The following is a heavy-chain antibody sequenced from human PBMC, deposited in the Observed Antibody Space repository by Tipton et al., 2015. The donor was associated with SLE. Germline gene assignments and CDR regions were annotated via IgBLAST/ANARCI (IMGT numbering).Heavy chain of an antibody. D-gene: IGHD3/OR15-3a*01. CDR2: INHSGST. V-gene: IGHV4-34*01. Sequence: TLSLTCAVYGGSFSGYYWSWIRQPPGKGLGWIGEINHSGSTNYNPSLKSRVTISVDTSKNQFSLRVNSATAADTAVYFCARAMAWTGDPLHFDYWDQGSLVTVSS. CDR1: GGSFSGYY. J-gene: IGHJ4*02. CDR3: ARAMAWTGDPLHFDY.